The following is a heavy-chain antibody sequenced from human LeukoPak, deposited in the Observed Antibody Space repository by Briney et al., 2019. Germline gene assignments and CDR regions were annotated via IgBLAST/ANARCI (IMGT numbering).Heavy chain of an antibody. V-gene: IGHV3-73*01. CDR1: GFTFSGSA. CDR3: TTHCSSTSCLDP. J-gene: IGHJ5*02. D-gene: IGHD2-2*01. Sequence: GGSLRLSCAASGFTFSGSAMHWVRQASGRGLEWVGRIRSKANSYATAYAASVKGRFTISRDDSKNTAYLQMNSLKTEDTAVYYCTTHCSSTSCLDPWGQGTLVTVSS. CDR2: IRSKANSYAT.